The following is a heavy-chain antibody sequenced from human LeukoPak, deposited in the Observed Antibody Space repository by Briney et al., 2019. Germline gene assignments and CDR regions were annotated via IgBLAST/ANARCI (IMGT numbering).Heavy chain of an antibody. CDR1: GGSISSGGYS. CDR3: ARDDCGLDY. CDR2: IYHSGST. D-gene: IGHD2-21*02. V-gene: IGHV4-30-2*01. J-gene: IGHJ4*02. Sequence: PSETLSLTCAVSGGSISSGGYSWSWIRQPPGKGLEWIGYIYHSGSTYYNPSLKSRVTISVDRSKNQFSLKLSSVTAADTAVYYCARDDCGLDYWGQGTLVTVSS.